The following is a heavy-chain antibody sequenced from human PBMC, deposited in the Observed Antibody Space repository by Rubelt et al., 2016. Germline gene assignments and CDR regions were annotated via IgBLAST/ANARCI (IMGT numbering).Heavy chain of an antibody. CDR2: TRNKAKGYTT. CDR1: GFTFSDHY. D-gene: IGHD7-27*01. V-gene: IGHV3-72*01. Sequence: GGLVQPGRSLRLSCAASGFTFSDHYMDWVRQAPGKGLEWVGRTRNKAKGYTTEYAASVKGRFTISRDDSKNSLYLQMNSLKTEDTAVYYCGRDLSGDPYYSDYWGQGTLVTVSS. J-gene: IGHJ4*02. CDR3: GRDLSGDPYYSDY.